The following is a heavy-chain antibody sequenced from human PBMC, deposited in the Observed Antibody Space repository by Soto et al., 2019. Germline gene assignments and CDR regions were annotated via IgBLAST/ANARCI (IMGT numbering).Heavy chain of an antibody. Sequence: GGSLRLSCSASGFIFSTHHMHWVRQAPGKGPEWVSYISPRRSTIYYGDSVKGRFTISRDDAKNSLYLQMDSLRDEDTAVYYCVATSATYHVWGQGTLVTVSS. J-gene: IGHJ4*02. V-gene: IGHV3-48*02. CDR1: GFIFSTHH. D-gene: IGHD2-2*01. CDR2: ISPRRSTI. CDR3: VATSATYHV.